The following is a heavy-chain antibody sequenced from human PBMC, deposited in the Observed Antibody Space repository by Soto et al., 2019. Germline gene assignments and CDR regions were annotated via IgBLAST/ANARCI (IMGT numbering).Heavy chain of an antibody. CDR3: ARGHEYGGNSDALDI. CDR2: IIPIFGTA. V-gene: IGHV1-69*12. J-gene: IGHJ3*02. Sequence: QVQLVQSGAEVKKPGSSVKVSCKASGGTFSSSAINWVRQAPGQGFEWMGGIIPIFGTADYAQKFQGRVTITADESTSTAYMELRSRRSEDKAVYYCARGHEYGGNSDALDIWGQGTVVTVSS. CDR1: GGTFSSSA. D-gene: IGHD4-17*01.